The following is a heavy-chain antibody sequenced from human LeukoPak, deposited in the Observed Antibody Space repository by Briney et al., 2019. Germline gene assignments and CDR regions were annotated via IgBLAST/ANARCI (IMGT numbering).Heavy chain of an antibody. J-gene: IGHJ4*02. Sequence: SETLSLTCAVYGGPFSGYYWSWIRQPPGKGLEWIGEINHSGSTNYNPSLKSRVTISVDTSKNQFSLQLNSVTPEDTAVYYCARDTSNSGCYTHFDYWGRGTLVTVSS. CDR1: GGPFSGYY. V-gene: IGHV4-34*01. D-gene: IGHD1-26*01. CDR3: ARDTSNSGCYTHFDY. CDR2: INHSGST.